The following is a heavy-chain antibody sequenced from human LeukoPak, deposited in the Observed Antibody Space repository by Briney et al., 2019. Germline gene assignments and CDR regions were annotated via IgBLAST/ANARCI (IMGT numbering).Heavy chain of an antibody. CDR1: GGSISSSSYY. CDR3: AAVIAVAGTPSGGGY. Sequence: SETLSLTCTVSGGSISSSSYYWGWIRQPPGKGLEWIGSIYYSGSTYYNPSLKSRVTISVDTSKNQFSLKLSSVTAADTAVYYCAAVIAVAGTPSGGGYWGQGTLVTVSS. V-gene: IGHV4-39*01. J-gene: IGHJ4*02. D-gene: IGHD6-19*01. CDR2: IYYSGST.